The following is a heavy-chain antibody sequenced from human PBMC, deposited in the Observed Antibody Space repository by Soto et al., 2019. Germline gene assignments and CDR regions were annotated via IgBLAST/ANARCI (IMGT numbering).Heavy chain of an antibody. CDR3: ARGDYGSGSYYNVGYYYGMDV. Sequence: SVKVSCKASGGTFSSYAISWVRQAPGQGLEWMGGIIPIFGTANYAQKFQGRVTITADESTSTAYMELSSLRSEDTAVYYCARGDYGSGSYYNVGYYYGMDVWGQGTTVTVSS. CDR1: GGTFSSYA. D-gene: IGHD3-10*01. V-gene: IGHV1-69*13. J-gene: IGHJ6*02. CDR2: IIPIFGTA.